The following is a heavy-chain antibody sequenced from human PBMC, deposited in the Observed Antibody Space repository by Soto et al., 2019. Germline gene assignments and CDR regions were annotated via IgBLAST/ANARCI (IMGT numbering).Heavy chain of an antibody. J-gene: IGHJ4*02. V-gene: IGHV3-48*03. Sequence: EVQLVESGGGLAQPGGSVRLSCAASGFTFSSYEMNWVRQTPGKTLEWVSYISGAGDSSYYEGSVKGRFTTSRANAKNSLYRQMNGLRVGDTAVYYCARVHCSTTTCHVQAFDSWGQGTLVTVSS. CDR2: ISGAGDSS. CDR1: GFTFSSYE. CDR3: ARVHCSTTTCHVQAFDS. D-gene: IGHD2-2*01.